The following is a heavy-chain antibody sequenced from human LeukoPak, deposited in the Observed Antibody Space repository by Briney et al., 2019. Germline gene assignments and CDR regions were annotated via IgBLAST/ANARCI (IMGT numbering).Heavy chain of an antibody. D-gene: IGHD5-18*01. V-gene: IGHV3-48*02. CDR3: ARDQGRYSYGSIRFDY. CDR2: ISSSSSTI. CDR1: GFTFSSYS. J-gene: IGHJ4*02. Sequence: PGGSLRLSCAASGFTFSSYSMNWVRQAPGTGLEWVSYISSSSSTIYYADSVKGRFTISRDNAKNSLYLQMNSLRDEDTAVYYCARDQGRYSYGSIRFDYWGQGTLVTVSS.